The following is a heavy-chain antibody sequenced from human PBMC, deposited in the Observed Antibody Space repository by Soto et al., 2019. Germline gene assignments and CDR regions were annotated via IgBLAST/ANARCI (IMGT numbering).Heavy chain of an antibody. Sequence: QVQLVESGGGLVKPGGSLRLSCAASGFTFSDYYMSWIRQAPGKGLEWVSYFSSSGSTIYYADSVKGRFTIYRDNAKNPLYLQINSLRAEDTAVYYCASRQWLADDAFDIWGQGTMVTVSS. CDR1: GFTFSDYY. CDR2: FSSSGSTI. D-gene: IGHD6-19*01. V-gene: IGHV3-11*01. CDR3: ASRQWLADDAFDI. J-gene: IGHJ3*02.